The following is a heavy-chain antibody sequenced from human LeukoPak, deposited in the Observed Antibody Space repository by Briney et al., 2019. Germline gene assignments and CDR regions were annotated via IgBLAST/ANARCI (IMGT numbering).Heavy chain of an antibody. CDR3: AGSDGRSYYFDY. CDR2: VRQDGDEK. J-gene: IGHJ4*02. D-gene: IGHD5-24*01. Sequence: GGSLRLSCAASGFSFSSFRMYWVRQTPGKGLEWVANVRQDGDEKYYVDSVKGRFTISRDNAKNSLYLQMNSLRGEDTAVYCCAGSDGRSYYFDYWGQGTLVTVSS. CDR1: GFSFSSFR. V-gene: IGHV3-7*01.